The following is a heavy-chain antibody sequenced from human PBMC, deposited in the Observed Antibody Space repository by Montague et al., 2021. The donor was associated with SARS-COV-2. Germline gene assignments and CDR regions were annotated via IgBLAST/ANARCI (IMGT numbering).Heavy chain of an antibody. D-gene: IGHD3-9*01. CDR3: AKVGSTLPGNSLIDA. J-gene: IGHJ5*02. Sequence: SLRLSCAASGFTFSNSPMSWVRQAPGKGLDWVSAIHSASRGTYYADSAKGRFTISRDNLKNTVYLQMNSLRDVDTAPYYCAKVGSTLPGNSLIDAWGQGTLVIVSS. CDR2: IHSASRGT. CDR1: GFTFSNSP. V-gene: IGHV3-23*03.